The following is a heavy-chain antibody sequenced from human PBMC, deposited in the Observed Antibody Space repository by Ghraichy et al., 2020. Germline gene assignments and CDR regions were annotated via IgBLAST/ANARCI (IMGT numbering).Heavy chain of an antibody. CDR2: ISAYNGNT. J-gene: IGHJ6*02. CDR3: ARDSYRENSGYDLTLYYYYGMDV. D-gene: IGHD5-12*01. V-gene: IGHV1-18*04. Sequence: ASVKVSCKASGYTFTSYGISWVRQAPGQGLEWMGWISAYNGNTNYAQKLQGRVTMTTDTSTSTAYMELRSLRSDDTAVYYCARDSYRENSGYDLTLYYYYGMDVWGQGTTVTVSS. CDR1: GYTFTSYG.